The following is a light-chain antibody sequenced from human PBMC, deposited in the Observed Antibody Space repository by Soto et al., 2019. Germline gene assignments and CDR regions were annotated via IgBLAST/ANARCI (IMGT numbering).Light chain of an antibody. Sequence: EIVLTQSPGILSLSPGERASLSCGASQSISSSFLAWYQQKPGQAPRLLIYGASSRATGIPDRFSGTGSGTDFTLIISRLEPEDFAVYYCLQHSGTSPKTFGQGTKVDIK. CDR1: QSISSSF. CDR3: LQHSGTSPKT. J-gene: IGKJ1*01. V-gene: IGKV3-20*01. CDR2: GAS.